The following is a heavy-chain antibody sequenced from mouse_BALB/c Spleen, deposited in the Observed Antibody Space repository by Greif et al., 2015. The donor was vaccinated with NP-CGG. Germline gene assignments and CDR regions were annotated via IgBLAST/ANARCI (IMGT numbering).Heavy chain of an antibody. Sequence: DVKLVESGGGLVKPGGSLKLSCAASGFTFSSYTMSWVRQTPEKRLEWVATISSGGGNTYYPDSVKGRFTISRDNAKNNLYLQMSSLRSEDTALYYCANHYGSSSWFAYWGQGTLVTVSA. CDR3: ANHYGSSSWFAY. D-gene: IGHD1-1*01. V-gene: IGHV5-9*03. CDR2: ISSGGGNT. J-gene: IGHJ3*01. CDR1: GFTFSSYT.